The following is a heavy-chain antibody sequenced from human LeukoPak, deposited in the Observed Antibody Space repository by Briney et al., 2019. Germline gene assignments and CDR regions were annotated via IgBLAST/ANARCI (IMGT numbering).Heavy chain of an antibody. J-gene: IGHJ4*02. CDR3: ARANYVWGSYVY. CDR1: GGSISDYY. CDR2: IYTGGNT. V-gene: IGHV4-4*07. Sequence: PETLSLTCTVSGGSISDYYWSWIRQPAGKGLEWIGHIYTGGNTNYNPSLESRVTMSVDTSKNQFSLKLRSVTAADTAVYYCARANYVWGSYVYWGQGTLVTVSS. D-gene: IGHD3-16*01.